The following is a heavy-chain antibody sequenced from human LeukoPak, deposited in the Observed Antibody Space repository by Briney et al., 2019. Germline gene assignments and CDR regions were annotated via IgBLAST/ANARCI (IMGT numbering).Heavy chain of an antibody. D-gene: IGHD1-26*01. CDR1: GSSISSGYY. CDR3: ARWTSGI. CDR2: IYHGEST. J-gene: IGHJ4*02. V-gene: IGHV4-38-2*01. Sequence: SETLSLTCAVSGSSISSGYYWGWIRQPPGKGLEWIGTIYHGESTYYNPSLKSRVTISVDTSKNQFSLKPSSVTAADTAVYYCARWTSGIWGQGTLVTVSS.